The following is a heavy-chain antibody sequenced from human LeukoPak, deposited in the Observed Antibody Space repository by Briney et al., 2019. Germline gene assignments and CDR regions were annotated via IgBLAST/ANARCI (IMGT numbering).Heavy chain of an antibody. CDR3: AKETDGFDV. V-gene: IGHV3-74*01. Sequence: GGSLRLSCAASGFTFNSYWMHWVRQAPGMGLVWVSSIRFDGGDTAYADSAKGRFTISRDNAKNTMFLQMNNLRAEDTAVYYCAKETDGFDVWGQGTLVTVSS. CDR2: IRFDGGDT. J-gene: IGHJ3*01. CDR1: GFTFNSYW.